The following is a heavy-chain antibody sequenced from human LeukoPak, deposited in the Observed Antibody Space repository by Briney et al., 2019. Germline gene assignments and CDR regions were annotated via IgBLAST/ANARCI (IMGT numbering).Heavy chain of an antibody. CDR2: IYTSGST. CDR3: ARTPTGRKRFLGGAATGTDYYFSYYMDV. J-gene: IGHJ6*03. V-gene: IGHV4-4*07. CDR1: GGSISSYY. Sequence: PSETLSLTCTVSGGSISSYYWNWIRQPAGKGLEWIGHIYTSGSTNYNPALKSRVSMSVDTSKNQFSLKLNSVTAADTAVYYCARTPTGRKRFLGGAATGTDYYFSYYMDVWGKGTTVTISS. D-gene: IGHD6-13*01.